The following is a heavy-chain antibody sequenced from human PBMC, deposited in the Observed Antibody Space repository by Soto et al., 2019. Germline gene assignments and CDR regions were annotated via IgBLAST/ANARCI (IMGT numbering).Heavy chain of an antibody. V-gene: IGHV1-69*01. CDR2: IVPVFGRP. J-gene: IGHJ4*02. CDR3: AREGSGYNF. D-gene: IGHD5-12*01. Sequence: QVQLVQSGAELKKPGSSVKVSCKASGGSFSNFGISWVRQAPGQGLEWMGGIVPVFGRPNYAQRFRGRLTITADESTSTGYMELISLRSDDTAVYCCAREGSGYNFWGQGTQVTVSS. CDR1: GGSFSNFG.